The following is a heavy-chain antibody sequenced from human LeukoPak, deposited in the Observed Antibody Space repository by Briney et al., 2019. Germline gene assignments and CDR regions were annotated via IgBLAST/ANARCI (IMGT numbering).Heavy chain of an antibody. Sequence: GALRLSCAASGFTFSSYAMSWVRKAPGKGLEWVSAISGSGGSTYYADSVKGRFTISRDNSKNTLYLQMNSLRAEDTAVYYCAKDPPEVIYYGMDVWGQGTTVTVSS. CDR1: GFTFSSYA. J-gene: IGHJ6*02. CDR2: ISGSGGST. CDR3: AKDPPEVIYYGMDV. V-gene: IGHV3-23*01. D-gene: IGHD2/OR15-2a*01.